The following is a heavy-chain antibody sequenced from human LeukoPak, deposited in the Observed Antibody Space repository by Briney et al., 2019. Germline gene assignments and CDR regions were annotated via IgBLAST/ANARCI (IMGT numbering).Heavy chain of an antibody. Sequence: SQTLSLTCTVSGFSIRSSDHYWSWLRQPPGKGLEWIGYIYYSGSTYYNPSHKSRVTMSVDTSKNQFSLKLSSVTAADTAVYYCVRDVKFWGQGTLVTVSS. CDR1: GFSIRSSDHY. D-gene: IGHD3-16*02. CDR2: IYYSGST. CDR3: VRDVKF. V-gene: IGHV4-30-4*01. J-gene: IGHJ4*02.